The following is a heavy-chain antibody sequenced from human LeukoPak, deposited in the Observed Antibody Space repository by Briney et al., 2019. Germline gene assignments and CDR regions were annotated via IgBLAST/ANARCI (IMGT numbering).Heavy chain of an antibody. J-gene: IGHJ4*02. CDR2: ISSSGSTI. V-gene: IGHV3-11*04. Sequence: GGTLRLSCAASGFTFSDYYMSWIRQAPGKGLEWVSYISSSGSTIYNADSVKGRFTISRDNSKNTLYLQMNSLRAEDTAVYYCARDLYGGNSGLDYWGQGTLVTVSS. D-gene: IGHD4-23*01. CDR1: GFTFSDYY. CDR3: ARDLYGGNSGLDY.